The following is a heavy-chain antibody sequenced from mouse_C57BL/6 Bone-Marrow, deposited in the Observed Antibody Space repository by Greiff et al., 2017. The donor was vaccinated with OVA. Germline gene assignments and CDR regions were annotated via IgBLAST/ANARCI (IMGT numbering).Heavy chain of an antibody. D-gene: IGHD1-1*01. CDR1: GYTFTSYG. CDR2: IYPRSGNT. CDR3: ARGGYYGTLYAMDY. Sequence: QVQLQQSGAELARPGASVKLSCKASGYTFTSYGISWVKQRTGQGLEWIGEIYPRSGNTSYNEKFKGKATLTADKSSSTAYMELRSLTSEDSAVYFCARGGYYGTLYAMDYWGQGTSVTVSS. V-gene: IGHV1-81*01. J-gene: IGHJ4*01.